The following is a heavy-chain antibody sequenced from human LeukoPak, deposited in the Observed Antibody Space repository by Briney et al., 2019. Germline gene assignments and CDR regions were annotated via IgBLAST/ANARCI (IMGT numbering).Heavy chain of an antibody. V-gene: IGHV3-7*01. CDR3: ARVSPYGMDV. CDR2: INQDGSEK. J-gene: IGHJ6*02. Sequence: GGSLRLSCAASGFTFSSYWMSWVRQAPGKGLEWVANINQDGSEKYYVDSVKGRFTISRDNAKNSAFLQMNSLRAEDTAVYYCARVSPYGMDVWGQGITVTVSS. CDR1: GFTFSSYW.